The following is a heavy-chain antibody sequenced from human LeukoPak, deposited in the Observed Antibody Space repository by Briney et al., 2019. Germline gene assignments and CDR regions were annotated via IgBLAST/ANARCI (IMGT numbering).Heavy chain of an antibody. Sequence: SETLSLTCTVSGGSVSSGNYFWTWIRQPPGKGLEWLGYIFYTGSTNYNPSLKSRATISLDTTKNQFSLKLNSVTAADTAAYYCARAEDSSSWYRDYYFDYWGQGTLVTVSS. CDR2: IFYTGST. V-gene: IGHV4-61*01. CDR3: ARAEDSSSWYRDYYFDY. J-gene: IGHJ4*02. CDR1: GGSVSSGNYF. D-gene: IGHD6-13*01.